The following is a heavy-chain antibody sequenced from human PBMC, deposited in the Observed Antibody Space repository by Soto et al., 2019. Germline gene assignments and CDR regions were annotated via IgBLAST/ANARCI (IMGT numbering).Heavy chain of an antibody. J-gene: IGHJ6*04. Sequence: EVQLVESGGGFVRPGGSLRLSCTASGFSLSPYTMKWVRQAPGKGLEWVSYMINSGNAVYYADSVRGRFTISRDIAKNSVYLQMNSLRVDDTAVYYCSRDEYGDVWGKGTTVTVSS. CDR1: GFSLSPYT. V-gene: IGHV3-48*01. D-gene: IGHD4-17*01. CDR3: SRDEYGDV. CDR2: MINSGNAV.